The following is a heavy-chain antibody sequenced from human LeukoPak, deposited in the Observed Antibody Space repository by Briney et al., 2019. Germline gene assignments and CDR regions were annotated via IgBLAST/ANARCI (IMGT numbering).Heavy chain of an antibody. V-gene: IGHV3-30-3*01. Sequence: PGGSLRLSCAASGFTFSSYAMHWVRQAPGKGLEWVAVISYDGSNKYYADSVKGRSTISRDNSKNTLYLQMNSLRAEDTAVYYCARAGLTTGIDYWGQGTLVTVSS. J-gene: IGHJ4*02. CDR1: GFTFSSYA. CDR2: ISYDGSNK. CDR3: ARAGLTTGIDY. D-gene: IGHD1-1*01.